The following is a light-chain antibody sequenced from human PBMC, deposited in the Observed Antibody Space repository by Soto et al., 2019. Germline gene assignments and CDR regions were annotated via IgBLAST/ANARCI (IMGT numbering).Light chain of an antibody. CDR2: DVT. V-gene: IGLV2-11*01. CDR3: CSYAGSYNYV. CDR1: SSDVGGYNY. Sequence: QSALTQPRSVSGSPGQSVTISCTGTSSDVGGYNYVSWYQQHPGKAPKLMIYDVTKRPSEVPHRFSGSKSGNTASLTISGRQAEYEADYYCCSYAGSYNYVFGTRTQLTVL. J-gene: IGLJ1*01.